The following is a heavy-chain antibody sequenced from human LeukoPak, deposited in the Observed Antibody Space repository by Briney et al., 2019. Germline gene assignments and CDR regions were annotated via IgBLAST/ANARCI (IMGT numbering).Heavy chain of an antibody. CDR1: GFTFRSYG. CDR3: ATPQGDY. V-gene: IGHV3-23*01. CDR2: VSASGGST. J-gene: IGHJ4*01. Sequence: GGSLRLSCAASGFTFRSYGMHWVRQAPGKGLEWVSAVSASGGSTYYADSVKGRFTIFRDNSKNTLYLQMNSLRDDDTAVYYCATPQGDYWGQGTLVTVSS.